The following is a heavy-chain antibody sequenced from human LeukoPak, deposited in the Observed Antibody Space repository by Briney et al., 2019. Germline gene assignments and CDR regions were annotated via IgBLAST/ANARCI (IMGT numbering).Heavy chain of an antibody. D-gene: IGHD6-19*01. V-gene: IGHV3-21*04. CDR2: ISYTGTYI. CDR1: AFSLNAYN. CDR3: AKVTGYSSGWFDAFDI. J-gene: IGHJ3*02. Sequence: GGSLRLSCAASAFSLNAYNMNWVRQAPGKGLEWVSSISYTGTYIYYADSVKGRFTISRDNAQNSLYLQMNSLRAEDTALYYCAKVTGYSSGWFDAFDIWGQGTMVTVSS.